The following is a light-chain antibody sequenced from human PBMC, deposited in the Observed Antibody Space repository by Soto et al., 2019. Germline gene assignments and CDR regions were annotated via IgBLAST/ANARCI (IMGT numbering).Light chain of an antibody. CDR3: SSFAGGGNHVL. CDR2: EVT. CDR1: SSDVGGYNY. Sequence: QSVLTQPPSASGSLGQSVTISCTGTSSDVGGYNYVSWHQQHPGKAPKVMIYEVTKRPPGVPDRFSGSKSGNTASLTVSGLQAEDEADYCCSSFAGGGNHVLLGGGTKLTVL. V-gene: IGLV2-8*01. J-gene: IGLJ2*01.